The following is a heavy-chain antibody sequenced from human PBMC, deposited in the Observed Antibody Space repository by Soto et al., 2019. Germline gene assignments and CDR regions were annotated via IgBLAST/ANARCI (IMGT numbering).Heavy chain of an antibody. J-gene: IGHJ1*01. V-gene: IGHV4-31*03. CDR2: IYYSGST. Sequence: SETLSLTCTVSGGSISSGGYYWSWIRQHPGKGLEWIGYIYYSGSTYYNPSLKSRVTISVDTSKNQFSLKLSSVTAADTAVYYCASNDYGGKYFQHWGQGTLVTVSS. CDR3: ASNDYGGKYFQH. CDR1: GGSISSGGYY. D-gene: IGHD4-17*01.